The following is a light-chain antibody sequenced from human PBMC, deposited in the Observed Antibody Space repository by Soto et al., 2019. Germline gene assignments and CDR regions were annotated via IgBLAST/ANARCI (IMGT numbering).Light chain of an antibody. CDR2: EAY. Sequence: QSALTQPPSASGSPGQSVTISCTGTSSDVGGYNFVSWYQHHPGKAPKLMIYEAYQRPSGVPDRFSGSKSGNTASLTVSGLQAEDEAEYYCSSYAGSDNFVVFGGGTKLTVL. CDR3: SSYAGSDNFVV. CDR1: SSDVGGYNF. J-gene: IGLJ2*01. V-gene: IGLV2-8*01.